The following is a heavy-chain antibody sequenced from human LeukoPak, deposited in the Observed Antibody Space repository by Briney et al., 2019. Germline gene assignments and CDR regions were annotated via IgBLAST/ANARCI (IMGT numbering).Heavy chain of an antibody. Sequence: SQTLSLTCAISGDSVSSNSAAWNWIRQSPSRGLDWLGRTYYRSKWYNDYAVSVKSRITINPDTSKNQFSLQLNSVTPEDTAVYYCALGYCSSTSCYWFDPWGQGTLVTVSS. V-gene: IGHV6-1*01. J-gene: IGHJ5*02. CDR3: ALGYCSSTSCYWFDP. CDR1: GDSVSSNSAA. CDR2: TYYRSKWYN. D-gene: IGHD2-2*01.